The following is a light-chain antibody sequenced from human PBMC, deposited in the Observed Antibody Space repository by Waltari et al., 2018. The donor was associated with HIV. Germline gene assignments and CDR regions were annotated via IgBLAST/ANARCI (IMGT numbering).Light chain of an antibody. Sequence: DIVMTQSPDSLAVSLGERAPINCKSSQSVLYSSNNKNYLDWYQQKPGQPPKLLIYWASTRESGVPDLFSGSGSGADFTLTISSLHAEDVAVYYCQQYYSTPRTFGQGTKVEIK. CDR3: QQYYSTPRT. J-gene: IGKJ1*01. V-gene: IGKV4-1*01. CDR2: WAS. CDR1: QSVLYSSNNKNY.